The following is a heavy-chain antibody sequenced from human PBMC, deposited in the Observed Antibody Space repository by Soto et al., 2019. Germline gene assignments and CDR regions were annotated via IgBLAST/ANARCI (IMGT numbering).Heavy chain of an antibody. V-gene: IGHV4-31*03. Sequence: TLSLTCTVSGGSIISGGYYWSWIRQHPGKGLEWIGYIYYSGTTYYNPSLKSRITMSVDTSKIQFSLKLSSVTAADTAVYYCARGYDYGDYSDYWYFDLWGRGTLVTVPQ. D-gene: IGHD4-17*01. CDR3: ARGYDYGDYSDYWYFDL. CDR1: GGSIISGGYY. J-gene: IGHJ2*01. CDR2: IYYSGTT.